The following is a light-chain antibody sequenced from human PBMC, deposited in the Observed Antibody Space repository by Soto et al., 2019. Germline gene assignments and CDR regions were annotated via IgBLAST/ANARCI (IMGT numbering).Light chain of an antibody. CDR2: AAS. J-gene: IGKJ3*01. CDR3: LQKYFYPFT. CDR1: QSISRG. V-gene: IGKV1-6*01. Sequence: IQMTQSPSTLSASVGDRVTITCRASQSISRGLAWYQQKPGKAPKLLIYAASNLQSGVPARFSGSGSGTDFTLTISSLQPEDFATYYCLQKYFYPFTFGPGTKVDI.